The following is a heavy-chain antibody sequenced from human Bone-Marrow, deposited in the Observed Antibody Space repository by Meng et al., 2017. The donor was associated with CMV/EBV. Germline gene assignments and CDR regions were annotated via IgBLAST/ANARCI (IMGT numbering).Heavy chain of an antibody. CDR3: SRGLHYYDNSGYYRAGY. V-gene: IGHV1-8*01. J-gene: IGHJ4*02. D-gene: IGHD3-22*01. CDR1: GYTFTTYD. Sequence: ASVKVSCKASGYTFTTYDISWVRQATGQGLEWMGWMNPNSGDTAFAQKFQGRVTITRDTSISTAYMELSSLTSEDTDIYYCSRGLHYYDNSGYYRAGYWGQGTLVTVSS. CDR2: MNPNSGDT.